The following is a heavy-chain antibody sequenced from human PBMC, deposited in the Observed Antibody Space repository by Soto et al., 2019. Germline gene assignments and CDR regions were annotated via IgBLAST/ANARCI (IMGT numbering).Heavy chain of an antibody. CDR2: IYYSGST. J-gene: IGHJ5*02. CDR1: GGSISSSSYY. Sequence: QLQLQESGPGLVKPSETLSLTCTVSGGSISSSSYYWGWIRQPPGKGLEWIGSIYYSGSTYYNPSLKSRVTISVDTSKNQFSLKLSSVTAADTAVYYCARHEREVALDWFDPWGQGTLVTVSS. D-gene: IGHD1-26*01. CDR3: ARHEREVALDWFDP. V-gene: IGHV4-39*01.